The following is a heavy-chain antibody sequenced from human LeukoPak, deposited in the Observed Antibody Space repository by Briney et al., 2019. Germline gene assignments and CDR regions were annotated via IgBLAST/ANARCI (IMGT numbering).Heavy chain of an antibody. CDR3: AKEGTASKPSDLDY. Sequence: GGSLRLSCAASGFIFSDYGMHWVRQAPGKGLEWVAFIRYDGSNKYYLDSVKGRFTISSDSSKNTVYLQMNSLRAEDTAVYYCAKEGTASKPSDLDYWGQGTLVTVSS. CDR2: IRYDGSNK. J-gene: IGHJ4*02. V-gene: IGHV3-30*02. D-gene: IGHD1/OR15-1a*01. CDR1: GFIFSDYG.